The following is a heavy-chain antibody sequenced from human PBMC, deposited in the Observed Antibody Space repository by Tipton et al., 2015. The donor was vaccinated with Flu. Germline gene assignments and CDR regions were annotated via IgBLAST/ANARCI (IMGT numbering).Heavy chain of an antibody. Sequence: TLSLTCSVSGGPITSSSYYRGWIRQPPGRPLEWVGSIYYTGYRYDNPSLKSRLAMSIDTSQSQFSLRLSSMTAADTAVYYCAKVKFGWVESWAQGTLVTVSS. CDR3: AKVKFGWVES. CDR2: IYYTGYR. J-gene: IGHJ5*01. D-gene: IGHD3-16*01. V-gene: IGHV4-39*07. CDR1: GGPITSSSYY.